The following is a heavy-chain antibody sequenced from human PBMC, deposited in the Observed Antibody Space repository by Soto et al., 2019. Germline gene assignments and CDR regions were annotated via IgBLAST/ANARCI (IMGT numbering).Heavy chain of an antibody. J-gene: IGHJ6*03. Sequence: PGGSLRLSCAASGFTFSSYAMSWVRQAPGKGLEWVSAISGSGGSTYYADSVKGRFTISRDNSKNTLYLQMNSLRAEDTAVYYCTENWYYDILTGPKVLYYYYYMDVWGKGTTVTVSS. V-gene: IGHV3-23*01. D-gene: IGHD3-9*01. CDR2: ISGSGGST. CDR3: TENWYYDILTGPKVLYYYYYMDV. CDR1: GFTFSSYA.